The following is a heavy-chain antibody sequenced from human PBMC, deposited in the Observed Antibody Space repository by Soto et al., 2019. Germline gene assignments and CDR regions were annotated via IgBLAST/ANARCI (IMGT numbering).Heavy chain of an antibody. CDR3: ASSYCGGDCYRYYYGMDV. Sequence: GASVKVSCKASGYTFTSYGISWVRQAPGQGLEWIGWISAYNGNTNYAQKLQGRVTMTTDTSTSTAYMELRSLRSDDTAVYYCASSYCGGDCYRYYYGMDVWGQGTTVTVSS. CDR1: GYTFTSYG. D-gene: IGHD2-21*02. V-gene: IGHV1-18*04. CDR2: ISAYNGNT. J-gene: IGHJ6*02.